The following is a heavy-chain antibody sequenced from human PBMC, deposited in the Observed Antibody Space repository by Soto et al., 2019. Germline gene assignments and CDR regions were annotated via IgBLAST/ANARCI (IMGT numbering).Heavy chain of an antibody. V-gene: IGHV3-23*01. CDR1: GFTFNTYA. CDR2: ISGDGAVT. Sequence: EVQLLESGGGLVQPGGSLRLSCAASGFTFNTYAMTWVRQAPGKGLEWVSSISGDGAVTFHADSVKGRFTNSRDNTKSKLFLQMNSLSDEDTAIYYCVTILASSATGYWGQGIPVTVSS. D-gene: IGHD2-15*01. CDR3: VTILASSATGY. J-gene: IGHJ4*02.